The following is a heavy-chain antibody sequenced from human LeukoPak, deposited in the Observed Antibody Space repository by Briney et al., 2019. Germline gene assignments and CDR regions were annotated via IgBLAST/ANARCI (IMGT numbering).Heavy chain of an antibody. CDR1: GFSFNVHY. Sequence: GGSLRLSCAASGFSFNVHYMAWIRQAPGKGLQWVAYTSSGGQTTYYADSVRGRFPISRDNGRGSLYLEMDSLRVDDTAVYYCARDQGVNSGWFDSWGQGTLVTV. CDR3: ARDQGVNSGWFDS. J-gene: IGHJ5*01. CDR2: TSSGGQTT. D-gene: IGHD3-10*01. V-gene: IGHV3-11*04.